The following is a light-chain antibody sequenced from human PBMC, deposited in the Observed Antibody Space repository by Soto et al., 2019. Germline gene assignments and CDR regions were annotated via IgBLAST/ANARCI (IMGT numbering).Light chain of an antibody. Sequence: THSPGTLSLSPGEIVTLSCRGSQSISGNYLAWYQHKPGQAPRLLIYDASTRATGVPTRFSGSRSGAEFTLTINSLQSEDFAVYYCQPYNNWPLTFGGGTKVDIK. V-gene: IGKV3-15*01. CDR1: QSISGN. CDR3: QPYNNWPLT. CDR2: DAS. J-gene: IGKJ4*01.